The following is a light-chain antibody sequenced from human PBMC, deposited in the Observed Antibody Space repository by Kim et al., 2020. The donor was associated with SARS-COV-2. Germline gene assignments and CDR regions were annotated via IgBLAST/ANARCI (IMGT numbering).Light chain of an antibody. V-gene: IGKV3-11*01. CDR1: QSVNNY. CDR3: QQRSNWPLA. J-gene: IGKJ1*01. CDR2: DAS. Sequence: EILLTQSPAPLSLSPGERATLSCRASQSVNNYLAWYQHKPGQAPRLLIYDASNRASGIPARFSGSGSGTDFTLTISSLEPEDFAVYYCQQRSNWPLAFGQGTKVDIK.